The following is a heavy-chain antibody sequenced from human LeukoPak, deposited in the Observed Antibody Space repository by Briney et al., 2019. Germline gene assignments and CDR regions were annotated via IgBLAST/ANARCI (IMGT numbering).Heavy chain of an antibody. D-gene: IGHD5-18*01. CDR2: INPNSGGT. CDR3: ARIRDTAMVTAPFDY. J-gene: IGHJ4*02. Sequence: ASVKVSCKASGYTFTGHYMHWVRQAPGQGLEWMGWINPNSGGTNYAQKFQGRVTMTRDTSISTAYMELSRLRSDDTAVYYCARIRDTAMVTAPFDYWGQGTLVTVSS. V-gene: IGHV1-2*02. CDR1: GYTFTGHY.